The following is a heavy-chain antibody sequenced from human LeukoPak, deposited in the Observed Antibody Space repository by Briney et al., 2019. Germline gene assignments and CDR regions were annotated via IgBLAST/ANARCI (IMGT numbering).Heavy chain of an antibody. V-gene: IGHV3-30-3*01. J-gene: IGHJ6*02. CDR3: ARDHYYDSSGYPPYGMDV. CDR1: GFTFSSYA. D-gene: IGHD3-22*01. Sequence: GGSLRLSCAASGFTFSSYAMHWVRQAPGKGLEWVAVISYDGSNKYYADSVKGRFTISRDNSKNTLYLQMNSLRAEDTAVYYCARDHYYDSSGYPPYGMDVWGQGTTVTVSS. CDR2: ISYDGSNK.